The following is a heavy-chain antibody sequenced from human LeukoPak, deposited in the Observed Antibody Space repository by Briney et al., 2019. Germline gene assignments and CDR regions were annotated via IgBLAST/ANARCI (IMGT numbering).Heavy chain of an antibody. CDR2: ISSSSSYI. V-gene: IGHV3-21*01. Sequence: GGSLRLSCAASGFTFSNAWMNWVRQAPGKGLEWVSSISSSSSYIYYADSVKGRFTISRDNAKNSLYLQMNSLRAEDTAVYYCARGYCSSSCYGYYYYGMDVWGQGTTVTVSS. CDR3: ARGYCSSSCYGYYYYGMDV. CDR1: GFTFSNAW. J-gene: IGHJ6*02. D-gene: IGHD2-2*01.